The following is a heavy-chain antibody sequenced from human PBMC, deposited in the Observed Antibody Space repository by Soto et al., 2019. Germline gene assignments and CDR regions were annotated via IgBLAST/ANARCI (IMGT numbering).Heavy chain of an antibody. CDR1: GDSISSGDYY. CDR2: IYYSGTT. V-gene: IGHV4-30-4*01. Sequence: SETLSLTCTVSGDSISSGDYYWSWIRQPPGKGLEWIGYIYYSGTTYYTPSLRTRVTISLDTSKNQFSLKLSSVTAADTAVYYCARTVDATGYYFDYWGQGTLVTVSS. J-gene: IGHJ4*02. D-gene: IGHD2-15*01. CDR3: ARTVDATGYYFDY.